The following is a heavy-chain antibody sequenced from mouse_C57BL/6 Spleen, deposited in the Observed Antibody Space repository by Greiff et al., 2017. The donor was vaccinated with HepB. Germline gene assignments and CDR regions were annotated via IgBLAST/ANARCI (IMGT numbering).Heavy chain of an antibody. V-gene: IGHV14-1*01. CDR3: TIYYGSSYEESYYFDY. J-gene: IGHJ2*01. Sequence: VQLQQSGAELVRPGASVKLSCTASGFNIKDYYMHWVKQRPEQGLEWIGRIDPEDGDTEYAPKFQGKATMTADTSSNTAYLQLSSLTSEDTAVYYCTIYYGSSYEESYYFDYWGQGTTLTVSS. CDR2: IDPEDGDT. CDR1: GFNIKDYY. D-gene: IGHD1-1*01.